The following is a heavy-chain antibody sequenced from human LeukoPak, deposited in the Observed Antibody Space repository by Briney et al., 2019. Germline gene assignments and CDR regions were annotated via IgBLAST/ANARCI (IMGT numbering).Heavy chain of an antibody. D-gene: IGHD3-16*02. CDR3: AKGLITFGGVIALFDY. CDR2: ISWNSGSI. CDR1: GFTFDDYA. V-gene: IGHV3-9*01. Sequence: GRSLRLSCAASGFTFDDYAMHWVRQAPGKGLEWDSGISWNSGSIGYADSVKGRFTISRDNAKNSLYLQMNSLRAEDTALYYCAKGLITFGGVIALFDYWGQGTLVTVSS. J-gene: IGHJ4*02.